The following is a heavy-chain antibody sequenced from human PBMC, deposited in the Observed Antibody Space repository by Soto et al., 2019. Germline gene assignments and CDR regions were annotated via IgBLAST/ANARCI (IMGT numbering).Heavy chain of an antibody. Sequence: GSLRLSCAASGFTFSSYSMNWVRQAPGKGLEWVSYITSSSSTIYYADSVKGRFTISRDNAKNSLYLQMNSLRDEDTAVYYCARDPNYPYYYYGMDVWGQGTTVTVSS. CDR1: GFTFSSYS. CDR3: ARDPNYPYYYYGMDV. CDR2: ITSSSSTI. J-gene: IGHJ6*02. V-gene: IGHV3-48*02. D-gene: IGHD1-7*01.